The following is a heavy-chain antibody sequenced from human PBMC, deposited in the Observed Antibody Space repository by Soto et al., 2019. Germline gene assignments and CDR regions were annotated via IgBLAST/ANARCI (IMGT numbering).Heavy chain of an antibody. J-gene: IGHJ4*02. D-gene: IGHD2-21*02. CDR1: GGTFSSYT. CDR2: IIPILGIA. Sequence: GASVKVSCKASGGTFSSYTISWVRQAPGQGLEWMGRIIPILGIANYAQKFQGRVTITADKSTSTAYMELSSLRSEDTAVYYCAREAYCGGDCYFIDYWGLGTLVTVSS. V-gene: IGHV1-69*04. CDR3: AREAYCGGDCYFIDY.